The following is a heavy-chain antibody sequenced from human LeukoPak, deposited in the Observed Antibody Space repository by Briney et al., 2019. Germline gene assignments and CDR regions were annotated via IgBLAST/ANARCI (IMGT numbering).Heavy chain of an antibody. CDR3: AKDLRTGALDY. D-gene: IGHD3-10*01. J-gene: IGHJ4*02. CDR1: GFTVSSNY. Sequence: GGSLRLSCAASGFTVSSNYMSWVRQAPGKGLEWVSVIYSGGSTYYADSVKGRFTISRDNSKNTLYLQMNSLRAEDTAVYYCAKDLRTGALDYWGQGTLVTVSS. CDR2: IYSGGST. V-gene: IGHV3-53*05.